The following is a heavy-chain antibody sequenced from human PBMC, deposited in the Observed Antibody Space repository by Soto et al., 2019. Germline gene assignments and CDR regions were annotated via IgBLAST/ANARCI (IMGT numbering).Heavy chain of an antibody. CDR3: VRVVTSMDIDY. CDR1: GGSISSYY. J-gene: IGHJ4*02. CDR2: IYYSGST. Sequence: PSETLSLTCTVSGGSISSYYWSWIRQPPGKGLEWIGYIYYSGSTNYNPSLKSRVTISVDTSKNQFPLKLSSVTAADTAVYYCVRVVTSMDIDYWGQGTLVTVSS. V-gene: IGHV4-59*01. D-gene: IGHD3-10*01.